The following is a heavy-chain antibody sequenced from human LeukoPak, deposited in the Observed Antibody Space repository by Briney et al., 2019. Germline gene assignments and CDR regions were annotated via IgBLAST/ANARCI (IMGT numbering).Heavy chain of an antibody. J-gene: IGHJ6*03. V-gene: IGHV4-59*02. CDR1: GGSVSSYY. CDR3: ARTTEGYCRGRSCYSYYYYMDV. D-gene: IGHD2-15*01. CDR2: IHYSGST. Sequence: SETLSLTCTVSGGSVSSYYWSWIRQPPGKGLEWIGYIHYSGSTNYNPSLKSRVTISVNTSKNQFSLKLSSVTAADTAVYYCARTTEGYCRGRSCYSYYYYMDVWGKGTTVTVSS.